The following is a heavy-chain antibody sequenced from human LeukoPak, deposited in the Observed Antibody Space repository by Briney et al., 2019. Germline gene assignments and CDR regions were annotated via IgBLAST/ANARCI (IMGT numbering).Heavy chain of an antibody. J-gene: IGHJ4*02. D-gene: IGHD2/OR15-2a*01. Sequence: ASVKVSCKASGYTFTNYGITWVRQAPGQGLEWMGWISAYNGNTNSAQNLQARVTMTTDSATSTAYMELRSLTSDDTAVYYCARTYSKYFSSSEFDSWGQGTLVTVSS. CDR2: ISAYNGNT. CDR1: GYTFTNYG. V-gene: IGHV1-18*01. CDR3: ARTYSKYFSSSEFDS.